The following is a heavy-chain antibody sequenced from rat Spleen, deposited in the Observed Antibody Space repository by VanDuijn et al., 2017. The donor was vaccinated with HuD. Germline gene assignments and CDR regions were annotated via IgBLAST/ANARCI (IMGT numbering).Heavy chain of an antibody. D-gene: IGHD1-11*01. J-gene: IGHJ4*01. CDR1: GFSLTDYS. CDR3: TRNGGYYYVMDA. V-gene: IGHV2S63*01. CDR2: MWSGGST. Sequence: VQLKESGPGLVQPSQTLSLTCTVSGFSLTDYSVHWVRQPPGKGLEWMGVMWSGGSTAYNSALKSRLSISRDTSKSQVFLKINSLQTEDTAIYYCTRNGGYYYVMDAWGQGASVTVSS.